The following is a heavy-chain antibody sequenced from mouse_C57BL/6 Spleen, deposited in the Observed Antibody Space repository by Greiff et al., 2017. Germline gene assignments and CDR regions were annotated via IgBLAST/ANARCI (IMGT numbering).Heavy chain of an antibody. CDR1: GYTFTSYW. CDR2: IDPNSGGT. J-gene: IGHJ1*03. CDR3: ARYGRSSWYFDV. Sequence: QVQLKQPGAELVKPGASVKLSCKASGYTFTSYWMHWVKQRPGRGLEWIGRIDPNSGGTKYNEKFKSKATLTVDKPSSTAYMQLSSLTSDDAAVYLCARYGRSSWYFDVWATGTTVTVSS. D-gene: IGHD1-1*01. V-gene: IGHV1-72*01.